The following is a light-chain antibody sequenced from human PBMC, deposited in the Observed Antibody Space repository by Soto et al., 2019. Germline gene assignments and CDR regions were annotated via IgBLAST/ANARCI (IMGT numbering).Light chain of an antibody. Sequence: SALTQPPSVSGSPGQSVTISRTRTSSDVGSYNRVSWYQQPPGTAPKLMIYEVSNRPSGVPDRFSGSKSGNTASLTISGLQAEDEADYYCSSYTSSSTYVFGTGTKVTVL. CDR2: EVS. J-gene: IGLJ1*01. V-gene: IGLV2-18*02. CDR3: SSYTSSSTYV. CDR1: SSDVGSYNR.